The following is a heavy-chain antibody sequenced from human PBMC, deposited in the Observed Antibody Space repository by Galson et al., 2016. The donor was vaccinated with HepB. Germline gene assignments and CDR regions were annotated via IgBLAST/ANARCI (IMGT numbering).Heavy chain of an antibody. V-gene: IGHV3-23*01. J-gene: IGHJ6*02. Sequence: SLRLSCAASGFTFSSYAMIWVRQAPGKGLEWVSAANAGGSNTFYIDSVKGRFTISRDNSKSTVYLQMDSLRAEDTAVYYCARRTTGTIWSVDIWGQGTTVTVSS. D-gene: IGHD1-1*01. CDR3: ARRTTGTIWSVDI. CDR2: ANAGGSNT. CDR1: GFTFSSYA.